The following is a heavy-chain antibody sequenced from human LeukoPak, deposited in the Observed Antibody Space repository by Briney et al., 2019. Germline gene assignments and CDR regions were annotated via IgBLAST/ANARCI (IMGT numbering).Heavy chain of an antibody. CDR3: AKEIEGAPAPGAY. D-gene: IGHD1-26*01. CDR1: TASITSNW. Sequence: SQTLSLTCAVSTASITSNWWSWVRQPPGKGLEWIGEVHKSGNTNYNPSHQSRVTISIDKSKHQIALELTSVTGADTAVYYCAKEIEGAPAPGAYWGQGIWVTVSS. J-gene: IGHJ4*02. V-gene: IGHV4-4*02. CDR2: VHKSGNT.